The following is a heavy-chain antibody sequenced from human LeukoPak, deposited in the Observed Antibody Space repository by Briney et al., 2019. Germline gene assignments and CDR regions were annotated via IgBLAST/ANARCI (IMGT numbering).Heavy chain of an antibody. V-gene: IGHV3-30*03. J-gene: IGHJ5*02. CDR2: ISYDGSNK. D-gene: IGHD6-13*01. CDR1: GFTFSSYG. CDR3: ARDLERIAAAGPTFDP. Sequence: GGSLRLSCAASGFTFSSYGMHWVRQAPGKGLEWVAVISYDGSNKYYADSVKGRFTISRDNSKNTLYLQMNSLRAEDTAVYYCARDLERIAAAGPTFDPWGQGTLVTVSS.